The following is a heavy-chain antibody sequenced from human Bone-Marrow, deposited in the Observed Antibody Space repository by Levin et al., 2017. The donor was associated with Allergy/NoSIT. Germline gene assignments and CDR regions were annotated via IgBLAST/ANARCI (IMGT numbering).Heavy chain of an antibody. CDR1: GFRFSGSA. CDR3: SRQRTAAADSDY. V-gene: IGHV3-73*01. D-gene: IGHD6-13*01. CDR2: IRSKDNNYAT. J-gene: IGHJ4*02. Sequence: PGGSLRLSCAASGFRFSGSAMHWVRQASGKGLEWLGRIRSKDNNYATSYATSVKGRFTISRDDSQSTTYLQMNSLKTEDTAVYYCSRQRTAAADSDYWGQGTLVTVSS.